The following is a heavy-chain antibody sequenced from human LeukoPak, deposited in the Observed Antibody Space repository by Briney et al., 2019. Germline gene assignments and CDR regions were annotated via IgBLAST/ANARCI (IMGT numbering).Heavy chain of an antibody. CDR1: GYTFTSYD. J-gene: IGHJ6*03. CDR3: ARRGRCSGYYPNYYYYYYMDV. Sequence: ASVKVSCKASGYTFTSYDINWVRQATGQGLEWMGWMNPNSGNTGYAQKFQGRVTMTRNTSISTAYMELSSLRSEDTAVYYCARRGRCSGYYPNYYYYYYMDVWGKGTTGTVSS. CDR2: MNPNSGNT. D-gene: IGHD3-22*01. V-gene: IGHV1-8*01.